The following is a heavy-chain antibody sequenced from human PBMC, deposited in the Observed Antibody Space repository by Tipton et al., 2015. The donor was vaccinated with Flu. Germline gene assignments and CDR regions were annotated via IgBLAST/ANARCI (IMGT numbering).Heavy chain of an antibody. Sequence: TLSLTCNVSYGSISTYYWSWIRQSPGKALEWIGYISRSTDYNPSFKGRVTMSADTSKNQFSLRLSSVTAADTAIYYCARSYSAYEAFETWGRGTMVTVSS. J-gene: IGHJ3*02. V-gene: IGHV4-4*09. CDR3: ARSYSAYEAFET. CDR1: YGSISTYY. CDR2: ISRST. D-gene: IGHD4-11*01.